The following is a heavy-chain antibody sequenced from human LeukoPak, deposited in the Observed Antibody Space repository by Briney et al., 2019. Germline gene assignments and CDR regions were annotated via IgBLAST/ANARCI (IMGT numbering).Heavy chain of an antibody. V-gene: IGHV4-59*01. J-gene: IGHJ4*02. CDR3: ARDPAPRIVGAAHYFDY. Sequence: ETLSLTCTVSGGSISSYYWSWIRQPPGKGLEWIGYIYYSGSTNYNPSLKSRVTISVDTSKNQFSLKLSSVTAADTAVYYCARDPAPRIVGAAHYFDYWGQGTLVTVSS. CDR2: IYYSGST. D-gene: IGHD1-26*01. CDR1: GGSISSYY.